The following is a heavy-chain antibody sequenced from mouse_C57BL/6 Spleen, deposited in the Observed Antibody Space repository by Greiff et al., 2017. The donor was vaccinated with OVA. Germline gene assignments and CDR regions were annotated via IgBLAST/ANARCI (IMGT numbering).Heavy chain of an antibody. D-gene: IGHD2-4*01. CDR2: INPGSGGT. CDR1: GYAFTNYL. V-gene: IGHV1-54*01. J-gene: IGHJ3*01. CDR3: ARGNDYGGFAY. Sequence: QVQLKESGAELVRPGTSVKVSCKASGYAFTNYLIEWVKQRPGQGLEWIGVINPGSGGTNYNEKFKGKATLTADKSSSTAYMQLSSLTSEDSAVYFCARGNDYGGFAYWGQGTLVTVSA.